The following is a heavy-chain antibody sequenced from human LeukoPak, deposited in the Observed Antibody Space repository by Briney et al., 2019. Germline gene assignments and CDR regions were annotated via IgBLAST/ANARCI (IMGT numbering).Heavy chain of an antibody. V-gene: IGHV3-11*05. CDR1: GFTFSDYY. D-gene: IGHD2-15*01. CDR3: ARDAANIEQTFDY. Sequence: GGSLRLSCAASGFTFSDYYMSWIRQAPGKGLEWVSYISSSSSYTNYADSVKGRFAISRDNAKNSLYLQMNSLRAEDTAVYYCARDAANIEQTFDYWGQGTLVTVSS. J-gene: IGHJ4*02. CDR2: ISSSSSYT.